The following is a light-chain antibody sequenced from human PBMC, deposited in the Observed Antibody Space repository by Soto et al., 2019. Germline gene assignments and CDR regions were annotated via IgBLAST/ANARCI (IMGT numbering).Light chain of an antibody. CDR2: AAS. V-gene: IGKV3-20*01. CDR1: QSVSSN. Sequence: EIVMTQSPATLSVSPGVISTFSGRASQSVSSNLAWYQQKPGQAPRLLIYAASTRATGIPDRFSGSGSGTDFTLTISRLDPEDLAVYYCQQYGSSLPWTFGQGTKVDNK. CDR3: QQYGSSLPWT. J-gene: IGKJ1*01.